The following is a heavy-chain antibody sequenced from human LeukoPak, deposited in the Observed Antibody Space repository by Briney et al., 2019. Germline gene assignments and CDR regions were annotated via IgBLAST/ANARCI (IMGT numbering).Heavy chain of an antibody. J-gene: IGHJ4*02. Sequence: GGSLRLSCAASGFTFSSYAMSWVRQAPGKGREWVSAISGSGGSTYYPDSVKGRFTISRDNSKNTLCLQMNSLRAEDTAVYYCATRRLRYCSGGSCYSRSSGFDYWGQGTLVTVSS. D-gene: IGHD2-15*01. CDR3: ATRRLRYCSGGSCYSRSSGFDY. CDR1: GFTFSSYA. CDR2: ISGSGGST. V-gene: IGHV3-23*01.